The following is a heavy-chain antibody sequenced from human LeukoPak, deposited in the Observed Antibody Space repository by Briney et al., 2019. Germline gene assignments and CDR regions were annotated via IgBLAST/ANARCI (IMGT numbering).Heavy chain of an antibody. Sequence: SQTLSLTCTVSGGSISSGGYSWSWIRQHPGKGLEWIGYIYYSGSTYYNPSLKSRVTISVDTSKNQFSLKLSSVTAADTAVYYCARGMITMVGYYFDYWGQGTLVTVSS. CDR3: ARGMITMVGYYFDY. D-gene: IGHD3-10*01. CDR2: IYYSGST. CDR1: GGSISSGGYS. J-gene: IGHJ4*02. V-gene: IGHV4-31*03.